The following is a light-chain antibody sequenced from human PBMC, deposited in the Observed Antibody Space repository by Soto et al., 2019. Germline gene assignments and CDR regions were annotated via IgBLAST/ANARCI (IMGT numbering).Light chain of an antibody. J-gene: IGKJ1*01. CDR2: DVF. CDR1: QSIGNY. CDR3: LQRAAWPWT. V-gene: IGKV3-11*01. Sequence: EIVLTQAPATLSLSPGERATLSCRASQSIGNYIAWYQQKPGQAPRLLVYDVFNTATGIPARFSGSGSGTDFTLTISSLEPEDFAVYYWLQRAAWPWTFGQGTKVEVK.